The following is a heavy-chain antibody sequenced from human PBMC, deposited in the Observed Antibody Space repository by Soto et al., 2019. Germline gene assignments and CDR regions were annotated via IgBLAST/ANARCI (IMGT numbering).Heavy chain of an antibody. V-gene: IGHV4-34*01. J-gene: IGHJ4*02. D-gene: IGHD4-17*01. CDR2: INHSGST. Sequence: QVQLQQWGAGLLKPSETLSLTCAVYGESFSGYYWSWIRQPPGKGLEWIGEINHSGSTNYNPSLKSRVTISVDTYKHQFSLQLNSVIAADTAVYYCARRRCFDYWGQGTLVTVSS. CDR3: ARRRCFDY. CDR1: GESFSGYY.